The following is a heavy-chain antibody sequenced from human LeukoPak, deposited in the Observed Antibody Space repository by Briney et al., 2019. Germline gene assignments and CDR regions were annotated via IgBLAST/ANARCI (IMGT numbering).Heavy chain of an antibody. D-gene: IGHD5-18*01. CDR2: ISSSSSYI. J-gene: IGHJ3*02. Sequence: GGSLRLSCAASGFTFSSYSMNWVRQAPGKGLEWVSSISSSSSYIYYADSVRGRFTISRDNAKNSLYLQMNSLRAEDTAVYYCARVGGYSYAFDIWGQGTMVTVSS. CDR3: ARVGGYSYAFDI. V-gene: IGHV3-21*01. CDR1: GFTFSSYS.